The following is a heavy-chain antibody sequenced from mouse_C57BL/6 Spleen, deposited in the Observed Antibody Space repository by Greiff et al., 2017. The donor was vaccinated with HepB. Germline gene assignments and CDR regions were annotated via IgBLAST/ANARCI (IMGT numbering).Heavy chain of an antibody. J-gene: IGHJ4*01. CDR1: GYTFTSYW. V-gene: IGHV1-74*01. D-gene: IGHD4-1*02. CDR3: AIPQLGRSDYYYAMDY. Sequence: QVQLQQPGAELVKPGASVKVSCKASGYTFTSYWMHWVKQRPGQGLEWIGRIHPSDSDTNYNQKFKGKATLTVDKSSSTAYMQLSSLTSEDSAVYYCAIPQLGRSDYYYAMDYWGQGTSVTVSS. CDR2: IHPSDSDT.